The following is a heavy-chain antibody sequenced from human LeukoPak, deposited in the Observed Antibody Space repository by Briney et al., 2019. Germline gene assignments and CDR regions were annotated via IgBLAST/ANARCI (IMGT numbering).Heavy chain of an antibody. CDR1: GDSVSGYY. CDR2: FYTSAST. V-gene: IGHV4-4*09. D-gene: IGHD3-22*01. Sequence: SETLSLTCTVSGDSVSGYYGSWIRQPPGKGLEWIGYFYTSASTNYNPPLKSRVTMSVDTSKNQFSLKLSSVTAADTAVYYCARGLRDEERHYGYYYMDVWGKGTTVTVSS. CDR3: ARGLRDEERHYGYYYMDV. J-gene: IGHJ6*03.